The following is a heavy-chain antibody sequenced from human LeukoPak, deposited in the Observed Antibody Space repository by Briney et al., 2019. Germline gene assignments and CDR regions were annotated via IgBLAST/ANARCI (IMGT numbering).Heavy chain of an antibody. CDR2: INWNGGST. CDR1: GFTFDDYG. D-gene: IGHD4-11*01. J-gene: IGHJ4*02. V-gene: IGHV3-20*04. Sequence: GGSLRLSCAASGFTFDDYGMSWVRQAPGKGLEWVSGINWNGGSTGYADSVKGRFTISRDNAKNSLYLQMNSLRAEDTAVYYCARGATTVTTLAFDIWGQGTLVTVSS. CDR3: ARGATTVTTLAFDI.